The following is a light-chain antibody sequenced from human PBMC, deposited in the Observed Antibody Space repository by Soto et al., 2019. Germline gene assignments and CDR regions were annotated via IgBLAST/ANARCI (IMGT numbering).Light chain of an antibody. J-gene: IGKJ4*01. Sequence: EIVLTQSPSTLYVSPGERATLSCRASQSLSSNVAWYQQRPRQAPRHLIYDTSSRASDVPARFSGRGSGTEFTLTIDSLQAGDFAIYYCQQYNHWPRMLSFGGGTKV. CDR1: QSLSSN. CDR3: QQYNHWPRMLS. V-gene: IGKV3-15*01. CDR2: DTS.